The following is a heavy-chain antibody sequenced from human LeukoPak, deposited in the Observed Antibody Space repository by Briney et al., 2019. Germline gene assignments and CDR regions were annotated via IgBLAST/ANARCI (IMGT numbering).Heavy chain of an antibody. J-gene: IGHJ4*02. CDR2: IYYSGST. CDR1: GGSISSGGYY. CDR3: ARDSVSSSWYVPGDY. Sequence: PSETLSLTCTVSGGSISSGGYYWSWIRQHPGKGLEWIGYIYYSGSTYYNPSLKSRVTISVDTSKNQFSLKLSSVTAADTAVYHCARDSVSSSWYVPGDYWGQGTLVTVSS. V-gene: IGHV4-31*03. D-gene: IGHD6-13*01.